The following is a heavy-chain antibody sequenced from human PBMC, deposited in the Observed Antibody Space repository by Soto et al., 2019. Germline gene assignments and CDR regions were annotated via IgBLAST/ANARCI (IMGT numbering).Heavy chain of an antibody. D-gene: IGHD4-4*01. J-gene: IGHJ5*02. CDR2: IIPIFGTA. CDR1: GGTFSSYA. V-gene: IGHV1-69*06. Sequence: SVKVSCKASGGTFSSYAISWVRQAPGQGLEWMGGIIPIFGTANYAQKFQGRVTITADKSTSTAYMELSSLRSEDTAVYYCARSFYSHPPSRNWFDTWGQGTLVTVSS. CDR3: ARSFYSHPPSRNWFDT.